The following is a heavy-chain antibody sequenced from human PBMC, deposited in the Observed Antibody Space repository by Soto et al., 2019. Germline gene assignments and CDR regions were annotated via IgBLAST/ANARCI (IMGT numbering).Heavy chain of an antibody. V-gene: IGHV4-4*07. J-gene: IGHJ5*02. CDR3: ARDRGFGYNRGNWFEP. CDR1: GGSISSYY. CDR2: SYTSGST. D-gene: IGHD6-25*01. Sequence: QVQLQESGPGLVKPSETLSLTCTVPGGSISSYYWSWIRQPAGKGLEWIGRSYTSGSTNYNPSLKSRVTMSVDTSKNQFALKLGSVTAADTAVYYCARDRGFGYNRGNWFEPWGQGTLVTVSS.